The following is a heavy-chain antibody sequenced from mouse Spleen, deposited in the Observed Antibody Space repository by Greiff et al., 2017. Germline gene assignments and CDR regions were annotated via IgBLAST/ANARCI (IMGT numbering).Heavy chain of an antibody. V-gene: IGHV1-55*01. CDR2: IYPGSGST. J-gene: IGHJ1*01. CDR1: GYTFTSYW. CDR3: ARKGIYYGDLYWYFDV. D-gene: IGHD2-13*01. Sequence: QVQLQQSGAELVKPGASVKMSCKASGYTFTSYWITWVKQRPGQGLEWIGDIYPGSGSTNYNEKFKSKATLTVDTSSSTAYMQLSSLTSEDSAVYYCARKGIYYGDLYWYFDVWGAGTTVTVSS.